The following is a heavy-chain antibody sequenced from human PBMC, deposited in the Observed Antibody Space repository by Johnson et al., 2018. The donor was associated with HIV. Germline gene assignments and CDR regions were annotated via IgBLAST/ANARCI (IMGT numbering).Heavy chain of an antibody. CDR2: IKQDGSEK. Sequence: VQLVESGGGLIQPGGSLRLSCAASGFTFSSYWMSWVRQAPGTGLEWVANIKQDGSEKYYVDSVKGRFTISRDNAKNSLYLQMNSLKTEDTAVYYCARRGDFGAYYPFDFWGQGTMVTVSS. V-gene: IGHV3-7*03. J-gene: IGHJ3*01. D-gene: IGHD4/OR15-4a*01. CDR1: GFTFSSYW. CDR3: ARRGDFGAYYPFDF.